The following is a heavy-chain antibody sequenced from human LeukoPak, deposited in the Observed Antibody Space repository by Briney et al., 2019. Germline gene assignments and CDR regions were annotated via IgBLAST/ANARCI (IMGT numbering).Heavy chain of an antibody. CDR2: ISYDGSNK. CDR1: GFTFSSYD. J-gene: IGHJ4*02. D-gene: IGHD6-13*01. V-gene: IGHV3-30-3*01. Sequence: GGSLRLSCAASGFTFSSYDMHWVRQAPGKGLEWVVVISYDGSNKYYADSVKGRFTISRDNSKNTLYLQMNSLRAEDTAVYYCARAFSGAAAGTGIDYWGQGTLVTVSS. CDR3: ARAFSGAAAGTGIDY.